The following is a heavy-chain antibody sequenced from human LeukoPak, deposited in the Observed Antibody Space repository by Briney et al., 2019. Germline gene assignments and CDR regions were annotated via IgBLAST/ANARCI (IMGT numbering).Heavy chain of an antibody. V-gene: IGHV3-30*04. CDR1: GFTFSSYA. J-gene: IGHJ4*02. D-gene: IGHD3-10*01. CDR3: AKDLKFTMVRGVYFDY. CDR2: ISYDGSNK. Sequence: PGGSLRLSCAASGFTFSSYAMHWVRQAPGKGLEWVAVISYDGSNKYYADSVKGRFTISRDNSKNTLYLQMNSLRAEDTAVYYCAKDLKFTMVRGVYFDYWGQGTLVTVSS.